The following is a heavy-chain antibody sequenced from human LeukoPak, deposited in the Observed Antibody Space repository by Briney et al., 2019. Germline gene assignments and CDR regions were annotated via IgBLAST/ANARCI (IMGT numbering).Heavy chain of an antibody. Sequence: SETLSLTCTVSGASYWGWVRQSPEMGLEWIGSIYSTGGTYYNPSLKSRLTISLDTSKRQFSLKMTSMTAEDTAVYSCARDLSGLDAFDIWGQGTMVTVSS. J-gene: IGHJ3*02. D-gene: IGHD3-3*02. CDR3: ARDLSGLDAFDI. CDR1: GASY. CDR2: IYSTGGT. V-gene: IGHV4-39*07.